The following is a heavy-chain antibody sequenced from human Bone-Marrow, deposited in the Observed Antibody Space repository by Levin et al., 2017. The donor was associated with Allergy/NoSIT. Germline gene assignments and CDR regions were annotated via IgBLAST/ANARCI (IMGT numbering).Heavy chain of an antibody. V-gene: IGHV3-53*01. CDR3: ARAIAVAGNYWYFDL. CDR1: GFTVSSNY. D-gene: IGHD6-19*01. Sequence: GGSLRLSCAASGFTVSSNYMSWVRQAPGKGLEWVSVIYSGGTTYYADSVRGRFTISRDNSKNTLYLQMNSLRAEDTAVYYCARAIAVAGNYWYFDLWGRGTLVTVSS. J-gene: IGHJ2*01. CDR2: IYSGGTT.